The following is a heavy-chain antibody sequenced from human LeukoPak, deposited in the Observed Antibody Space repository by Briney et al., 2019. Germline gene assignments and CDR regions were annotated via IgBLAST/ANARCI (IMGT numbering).Heavy chain of an antibody. Sequence: ASVKVSCKASGGTFSSYAISWVRQAPGQGLEWMGGIIPIFGTANYAQKFQGRVTITADESTSTAYMELRSLRSDDTAVYYCARDRGYCGSTSCYKYGVDVWGKGTTVTVSS. V-gene: IGHV1-69*13. D-gene: IGHD2-2*02. J-gene: IGHJ6*04. CDR1: GGTFSSYA. CDR3: ARDRGYCGSTSCYKYGVDV. CDR2: IIPIFGTA.